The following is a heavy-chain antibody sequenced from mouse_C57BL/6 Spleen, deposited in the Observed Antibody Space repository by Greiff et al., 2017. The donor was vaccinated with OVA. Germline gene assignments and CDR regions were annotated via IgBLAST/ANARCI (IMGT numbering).Heavy chain of an antibody. J-gene: IGHJ2*01. CDR3: TTGDGPDFDY. D-gene: IGHD2-3*01. V-gene: IGHV1-26*01. CDR2: INPNNGGT. Sequence: VQLQQSGPELVKPGASVKISCKASGYTFTDYYMNWVKQSHGKSLEWIGDINPNNGGTSYNQKFKGKATLTVDKSSSTAYMELRSLTSEDSAVYYCTTGDGPDFDYWGQGTTLTVSS. CDR1: GYTFTDYY.